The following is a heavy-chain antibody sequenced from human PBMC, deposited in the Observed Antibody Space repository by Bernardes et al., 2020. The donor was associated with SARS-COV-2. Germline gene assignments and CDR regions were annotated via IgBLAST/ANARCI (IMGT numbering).Heavy chain of an antibody. D-gene: IGHD3-3*02. J-gene: IGHJ5*02. Sequence: AESLCLSCAASGFTFSGYTMNWVRQAPGKGLEWVLSITSSSYISYADSVKGRFTVSRDNAKNSLYLQMTSLSAEDTAVYYSTKLLGIRVGTGHDPWGQGTLVTVSS. V-gene: IGHV3-21*01. CDR3: TKLLGIRVGTGHDP. CDR2: ITSSSYI. CDR1: GFTFSGYT.